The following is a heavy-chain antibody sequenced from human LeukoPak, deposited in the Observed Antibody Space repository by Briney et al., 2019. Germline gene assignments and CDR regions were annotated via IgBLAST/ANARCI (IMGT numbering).Heavy chain of an antibody. J-gene: IGHJ5*02. D-gene: IGHD6-13*01. Sequence: PGGSLRLSCAASGFTFSRYGMRWGRQAPGKGLEWVAFIRYDGSNKYYADSVKGRFTISRDNSKNTLYLQMNSLRAEDTAVYYCAKDEGSSSWGGWFDPWGQGTLGTVSS. V-gene: IGHV3-30*02. CDR1: GFTFSRYG. CDR2: IRYDGSNK. CDR3: AKDEGSSSWGGWFDP.